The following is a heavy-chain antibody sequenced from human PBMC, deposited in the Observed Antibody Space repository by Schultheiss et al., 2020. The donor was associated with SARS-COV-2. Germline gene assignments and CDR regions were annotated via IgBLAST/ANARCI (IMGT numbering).Heavy chain of an antibody. CDR2: ISSSSAI. CDR3: ARGYYSNSNFDY. V-gene: IGHV3-48*04. J-gene: IGHJ4*02. D-gene: IGHD4-11*01. CDR1: GFTFRSYT. Sequence: GGSLRLSCAASGFTFRSYTMNWVRQAPGKGLEWVSYISSSSAIYYADSVKGRFTISRDNAKNSLYLQMNSLRAEDTAVYYCARGYYSNSNFDYWGQGTLVTVSS.